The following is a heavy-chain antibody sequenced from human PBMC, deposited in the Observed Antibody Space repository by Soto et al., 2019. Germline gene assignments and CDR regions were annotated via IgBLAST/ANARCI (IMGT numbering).Heavy chain of an antibody. V-gene: IGHV6-1*01. Sequence: PSQTLSLTCAISGDSVSSNSAAWNWIRQSPSRGLEWLGRTYYRSKWYNDYAVSVKSRITINPDTSKNQFSLQLNSVTPEDTAVYYCARDRYCSSTSCLNWFDPWGQGTLVTVSS. D-gene: IGHD2-2*01. J-gene: IGHJ5*02. CDR1: GDSVSSNSAA. CDR2: TYYRSKWYN. CDR3: ARDRYCSSTSCLNWFDP.